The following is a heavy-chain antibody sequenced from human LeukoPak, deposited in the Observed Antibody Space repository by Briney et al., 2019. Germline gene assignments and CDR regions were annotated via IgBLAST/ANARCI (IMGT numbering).Heavy chain of an antibody. CDR1: GGSISSHY. V-gene: IGHV4-59*11. Sequence: SEALSLTCTVSGGSISSHYWSWIQQPPGKGLEWIGYIYYSGSTNYNPSLKSRVTISVDTSKNQFSLKLSSVTAADTAVYYCARGTSRDGYNVYFDYWGQGTLVTVSS. CDR2: IYYSGST. J-gene: IGHJ4*02. D-gene: IGHD5-24*01. CDR3: ARGTSRDGYNVYFDY.